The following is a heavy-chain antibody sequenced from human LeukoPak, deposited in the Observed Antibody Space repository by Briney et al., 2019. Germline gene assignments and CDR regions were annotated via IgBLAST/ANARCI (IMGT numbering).Heavy chain of an antibody. D-gene: IGHD3-3*01. J-gene: IGHJ5*02. V-gene: IGHV4-39*07. CDR3: AGEERGNYDFWSGYPNWFDP. CDR1: GGSISSSSYY. CDR2: IYYSGST. Sequence: SETLSLTCTVSGGSISSSSYYWGWIRQPPGKGLEWIVGIYYSGSTYYNPSLKSRVTISVDTSKNQFSLKLSSVTAADTAVYYCAGEERGNYDFWSGYPNWFDPWGQGTLVTVSS.